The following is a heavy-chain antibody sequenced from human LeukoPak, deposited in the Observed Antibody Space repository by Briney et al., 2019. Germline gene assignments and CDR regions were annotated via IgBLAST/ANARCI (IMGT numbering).Heavy chain of an antibody. CDR1: GDSIGSSGYY. CDR2: IFHSGSA. CDR3: VSYGSSLKGYYYGLDA. V-gene: IGHV4-39*01. J-gene: IGHJ6*02. Sequence: SETLSLTCTVSGDSIGSSGYYWGWIRQPPGKGLEWIGSIFHSGSASYNLSLKSRVTISVDTSKNQFSLKLSSVTAADTAVYYCVSYGSSLKGYYYGLDAWGQGTTVTVSS. D-gene: IGHD6-13*01.